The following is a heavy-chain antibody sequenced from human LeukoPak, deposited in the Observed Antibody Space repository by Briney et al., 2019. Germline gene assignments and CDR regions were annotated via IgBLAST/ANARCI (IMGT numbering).Heavy chain of an antibody. CDR2: FDPEDGET. CDR3: ATGHYDSSGYYYSPENWFDP. Sequence: ASVTVSCKVSGYTLTELSMHWVRQAPGKGLEWMGGFDPEDGETIYAQKFQGRVTMTEDTSTDTAYMELSSLRSEDTAVYYCATGHYDSSGYYYSPENWFDPWGQGTLVTVSS. V-gene: IGHV1-24*01. CDR1: GYTLTELS. D-gene: IGHD3-22*01. J-gene: IGHJ5*02.